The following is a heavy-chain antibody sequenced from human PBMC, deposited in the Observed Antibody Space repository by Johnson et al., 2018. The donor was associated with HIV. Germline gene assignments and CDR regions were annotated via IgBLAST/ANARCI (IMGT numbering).Heavy chain of an antibody. Sequence: QVQLVESGGGVVQPGRSLRLSCAASGFTFSDYYMSWIRQAPGKGLEWVSYISSSGSTIYYADSVTGRFTISRDNAKNSLYLQMNSLRAEDTAVYYCATYSSSWYKGGYAFDIWGQGTMVTVSS. D-gene: IGHD6-13*01. CDR3: ATYSSSWYKGGYAFDI. CDR2: ISSSGSTI. V-gene: IGHV3-11*04. CDR1: GFTFSDYY. J-gene: IGHJ3*02.